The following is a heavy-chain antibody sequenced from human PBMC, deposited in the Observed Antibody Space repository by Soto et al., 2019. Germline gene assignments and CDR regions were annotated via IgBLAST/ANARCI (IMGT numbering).Heavy chain of an antibody. CDR1: GFTFSNAW. Sequence: EAQLVESGGGLVKPGGSLRLSCAASGFTFSNAWMNWVRQAPGKGLEWVGRIESKTDGGTTDYAAPVNGRFTISREDSKTTLYLQMNSLKTEDTAVYYCTATSVSGWSSGGQGALVTVSS. J-gene: IGHJ4*02. CDR3: TATSVSGWSS. CDR2: IESKTDGGTT. D-gene: IGHD6-19*01. V-gene: IGHV3-15*07.